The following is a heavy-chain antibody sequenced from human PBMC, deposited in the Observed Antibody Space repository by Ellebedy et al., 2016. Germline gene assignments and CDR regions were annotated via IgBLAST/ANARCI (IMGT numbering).Heavy chain of an antibody. CDR1: GGSVSRGSYY. J-gene: IGHJ3*02. V-gene: IGHV4-61*01. Sequence: SETLSLTXTVSGGSVSRGSYYWSWIRQPPGKGLEWIGQITESGVTTYNPSLKSRVSMSVDTSRKQVSLSLRYVTAADTAVYYCARAAYYEILTGYFHDAYDMWGQGTMVTVSS. CDR3: ARAAYYEILTGYFHDAYDM. D-gene: IGHD3-9*01. CDR2: ITESGVT.